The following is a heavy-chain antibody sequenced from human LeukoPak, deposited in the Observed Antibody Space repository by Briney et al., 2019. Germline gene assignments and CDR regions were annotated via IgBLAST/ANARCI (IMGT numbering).Heavy chain of an antibody. V-gene: IGHV3-7*01. J-gene: IGHJ4*01. CDR1: GFTFSSYW. CDR2: IRQDGGEK. D-gene: IGHD6-13*01. CDR3: ARDGTAPGLYFDL. Sequence: GGSLRLSCAVSGFTFSSYWMNWVRQAPGKGLEWVASIRQDGGEKSYVDSVKDRFTISRDNTKNSLYLQINSLRAEDTAMYYCARDGTAPGLYFDLWGQGTLVTVSS.